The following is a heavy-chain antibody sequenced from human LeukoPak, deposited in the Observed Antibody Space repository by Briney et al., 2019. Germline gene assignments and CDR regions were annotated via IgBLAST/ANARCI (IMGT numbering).Heavy chain of an antibody. D-gene: IGHD1-14*01. CDR1: GFTFSNYA. V-gene: IGHV3-23*01. CDR2: LSGSDGST. Sequence: PGGSLRLSCAASGFTFSNYAMSWVRQAPGEGLYWVSTLSGSDGSTYYADSVKGRFTISRDNSRSTLDLQMNSLRVEDTAVYYCAKGAIRTSITCYFDYWGQGTLVTVSS. J-gene: IGHJ4*02. CDR3: AKGAIRTSITCYFDY.